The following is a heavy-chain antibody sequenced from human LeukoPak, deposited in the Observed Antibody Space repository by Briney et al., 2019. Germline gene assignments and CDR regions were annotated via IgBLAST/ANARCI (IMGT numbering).Heavy chain of an antibody. V-gene: IGHV1-2*02. CDR2: INPNSGGT. J-gene: IGHJ4*02. D-gene: IGHD3-9*01. Sequence: ASVKVSCKASGYTFTGYYMHWVRQAPGQGLEWMGWINPNSGGTNYAQKFQGRVTMTRDTSISTAYMELSRLRSDDTAVYYSARDDYDILTGYYGIGFLDYWGQGTLVTVSS. CDR3: ARDDYDILTGYYGIGFLDY. CDR1: GYTFTGYY.